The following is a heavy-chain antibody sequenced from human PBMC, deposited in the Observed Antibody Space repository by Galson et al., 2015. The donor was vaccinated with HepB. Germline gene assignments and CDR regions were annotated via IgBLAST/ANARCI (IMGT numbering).Heavy chain of an antibody. CDR1: GFTFSSYG. J-gene: IGHJ6*02. CDR2: ISYDGSNK. Sequence: SLRLSCAASGFTFSSYGMHWVRQAPGKGLEWVAVISYDGSNKYYADSVKGRFTISRDNSKNTLYLQMNSLRAEDTAVYYCAKLGYDFWSGYYTGIQGAPYYYGMDVWGQGTTVTVSS. V-gene: IGHV3-30*18. CDR3: AKLGYDFWSGYYTGIQGAPYYYGMDV. D-gene: IGHD3-3*01.